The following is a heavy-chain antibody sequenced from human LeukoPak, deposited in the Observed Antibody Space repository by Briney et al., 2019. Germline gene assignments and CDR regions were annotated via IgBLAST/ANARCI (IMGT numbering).Heavy chain of an antibody. CDR3: AKDPTGYYYDSSDYPSGD. V-gene: IGHV3-30*18. J-gene: IGHJ4*02. CDR2: ISYDGSNK. D-gene: IGHD3-22*01. Sequence: GGSLRLSCAASGFTFSSYGMHWVRQAPGKGLEWVAVISYDGSNKYYAGSVKGRFTISRDNSKNTLYLQMNSLRAEDTAVYYCAKDPTGYYYDSSDYPSGDWGQGTLVTVSS. CDR1: GFTFSSYG.